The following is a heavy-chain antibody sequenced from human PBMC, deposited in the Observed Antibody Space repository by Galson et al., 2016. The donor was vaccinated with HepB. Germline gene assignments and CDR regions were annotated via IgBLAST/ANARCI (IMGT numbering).Heavy chain of an antibody. J-gene: IGHJ4*02. V-gene: IGHV4-59*01. CDR1: GGYISTYY. Sequence: ETLSLTCTVSGGYISTYYWNWIRQTPVKGLEWIGYVYYSGSTDYNPSLKSRVAISIDNSKNQFSLNLTSVTAADTAVYYCASEVFDSGSFDDWGQGALVTVSS. CDR3: ASEVFDSGSFDD. D-gene: IGHD3-10*01. CDR2: VYYSGST.